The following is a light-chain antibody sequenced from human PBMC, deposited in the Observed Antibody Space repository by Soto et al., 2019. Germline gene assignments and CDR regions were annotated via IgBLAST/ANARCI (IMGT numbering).Light chain of an antibody. J-gene: IGLJ3*02. CDR2: EVT. V-gene: IGLV2-8*01. CDR1: SSDIGSYVF. Sequence: QSALTQPPSASGSPGQSVAISCTGTSSDIGSYVFVSWYQQHPGKATKLLIYEVTKRPSGVPDRFSGSKSGNTASLTVSGLQVEDEADYYCSIYAGGNSVMFGGGTQLTVL. CDR3: SIYAGGNSVM.